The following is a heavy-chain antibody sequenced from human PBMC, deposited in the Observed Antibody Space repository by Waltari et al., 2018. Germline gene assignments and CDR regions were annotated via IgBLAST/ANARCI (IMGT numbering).Heavy chain of an antibody. CDR3: ARDSSYYYGSGMNAFDI. J-gene: IGHJ3*02. V-gene: IGHV3-21*01. D-gene: IGHD3-10*01. CDR2: ISSSSSYI. CDR1: GFTFSSYS. Sequence: EVQLVESGGGLVKPGGSLRLSCVASGFTFSSYSMNWVRQAPGKGLEWVSSISSSSSYIYYADSVKGRFTISRDNAKNSLYLQMNSLRAEDTAVYYCARDSSYYYGSGMNAFDIWGQGTMVTVSS.